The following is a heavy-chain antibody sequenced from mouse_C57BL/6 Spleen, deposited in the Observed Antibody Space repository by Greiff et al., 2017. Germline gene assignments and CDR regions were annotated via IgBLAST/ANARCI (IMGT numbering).Heavy chain of an antibody. V-gene: IGHV5-6*01. Sequence: EVMLVESGGDLVKPGGSLKLSCAASGFTFSSYGMSWVRQTPDKRLEWVATISSGGSYTYYPDSVKGRFTISRDNAKNTLYLQMSSLKSEDTAMYYCARHYDYDGNAMDYWGQGTSVTVSS. CDR3: ARHYDYDGNAMDY. CDR2: ISSGGSYT. J-gene: IGHJ4*01. CDR1: GFTFSSYG. D-gene: IGHD2-4*01.